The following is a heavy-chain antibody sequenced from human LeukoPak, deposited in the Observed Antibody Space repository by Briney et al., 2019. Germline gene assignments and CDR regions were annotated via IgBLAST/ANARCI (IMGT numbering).Heavy chain of an antibody. CDR3: ARVGSSGGDCHLVD. Sequence: GGSLRLSCAASGFTVSSNYMSWVRQAPGKGLEWVSVIYSGGSTYYADSVKGRFTISRDNAKNTLYLQMNSLRAEDTAVYYCARVGSSGGDCHLVDWGQGTLVTVSS. CDR2: IYSGGST. D-gene: IGHD2-21*02. J-gene: IGHJ4*02. V-gene: IGHV3-66*01. CDR1: GFTVSSNY.